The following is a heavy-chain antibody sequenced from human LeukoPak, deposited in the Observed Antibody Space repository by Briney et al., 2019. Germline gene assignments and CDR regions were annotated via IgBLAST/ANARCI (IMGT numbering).Heavy chain of an antibody. Sequence: PVGSLRLSCTASGFTFGDYAMSWFRQAPGKGLEWVGFIRSKAYGGTTEYAASVKGRFTISRDDSKSIAYLQMNSLKTEDTAVYYCTRYNWNYGRDFDYWGQGTLVTVSS. D-gene: IGHD1-7*01. V-gene: IGHV3-49*03. CDR2: IRSKAYGGTT. J-gene: IGHJ4*02. CDR3: TRYNWNYGRDFDY. CDR1: GFTFGDYA.